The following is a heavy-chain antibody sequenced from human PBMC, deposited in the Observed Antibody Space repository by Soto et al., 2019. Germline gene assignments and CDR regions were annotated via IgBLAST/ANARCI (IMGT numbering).Heavy chain of an antibody. J-gene: IGHJ4*02. CDR3: ARVHDSSGYYPNSYYFDY. D-gene: IGHD3-22*01. V-gene: IGHV1-18*01. CDR1: GYTFTSYG. CDR2: ISAYNGNT. Sequence: QVQLVQSGAEVKKPGASVKVSCKASGYTFTSYGISWVRQAPGQGLEWMGWISAYNGNTNYAQKLQGRVTMTTDTSTSTAYMELRSLRSDDTAVYYCARVHDSSGYYPNSYYFDYWGQGTLVTASS.